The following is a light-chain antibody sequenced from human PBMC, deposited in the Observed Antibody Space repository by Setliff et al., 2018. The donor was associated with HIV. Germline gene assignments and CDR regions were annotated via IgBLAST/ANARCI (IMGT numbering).Light chain of an antibody. J-gene: IGLJ2*01. V-gene: IGLV3-21*03. Sequence: SYELTQPPSVSVAPGKTARITCGGNNIGSKSVHWYQQKAGQAPVLVVYDDRDRPSGIPERFSGSNSGNTATLTLSRVEAGDEADYYCQVWDSSSEPVFGGGTKVTVL. CDR1: NIGSKS. CDR2: DDR. CDR3: QVWDSSSEPV.